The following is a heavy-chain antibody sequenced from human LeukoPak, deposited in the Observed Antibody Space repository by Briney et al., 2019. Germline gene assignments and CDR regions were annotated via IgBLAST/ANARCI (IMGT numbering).Heavy chain of an antibody. Sequence: GGSLRLSCVASGFIFSDYWMNWVRQAPGKGLEWVAIIKQDGSEKYYVDSVKGRFTISRDNAKNSVYLQMTSLRAEDTAVYYCAAMVRGYWGQGTLVTVSS. J-gene: IGHJ4*02. D-gene: IGHD3-10*01. CDR1: GFIFSDYW. CDR3: AAMVRGY. CDR2: IKQDGSEK. V-gene: IGHV3-7*01.